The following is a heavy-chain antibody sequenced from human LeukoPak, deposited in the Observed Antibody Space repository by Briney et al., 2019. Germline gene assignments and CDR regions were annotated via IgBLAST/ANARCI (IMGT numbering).Heavy chain of an antibody. CDR1: GDSVSSNSAS. V-gene: IGHV6-1*01. D-gene: IGHD3-22*01. CDR3: ARRRYYDYIGFFDY. Sequence: PSQTLTLTCAISGDSVSSNSASWNWFRQSPSRGLEWLGRTFYTSKWNNDYAVSVKSRITINPDTSKNHFSLQLNSVTPEDTAVYYCARRRYYDYIGFFDYWGRGSVVSVSS. J-gene: IGHJ4*02. CDR2: TFYTSKWNN.